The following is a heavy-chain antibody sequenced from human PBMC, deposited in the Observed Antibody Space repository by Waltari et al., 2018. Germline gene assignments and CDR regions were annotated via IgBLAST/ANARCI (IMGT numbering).Heavy chain of an antibody. CDR1: GVPINSYY. Sequence: QVLLQESGPGLVKPSETLSLTCSVSGVPINSYYWTWIRQPAGKGLEWIGRVYTSGSFTSNPSVDGRVIMSVDMSSNQVSLKLTSVTAADTAVYFCATGTGSGWYGDYFDYWGQGILVTVSS. CDR3: ATGTGSGWYGDYFDY. V-gene: IGHV4-4*07. CDR2: VYTSGSF. J-gene: IGHJ4*02. D-gene: IGHD6-19*01.